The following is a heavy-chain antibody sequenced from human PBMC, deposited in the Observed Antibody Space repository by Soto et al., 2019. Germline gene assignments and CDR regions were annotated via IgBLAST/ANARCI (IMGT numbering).Heavy chain of an antibody. Sequence: PGGSLRLSCAASGFTFRDYYISWIRQAPGKGLEWISYSSNSGTFSRYADSVKGRFSISRDNTKNLLYLQMNSLRAEDTAVYYCARSGDNYNRLDYWGQGTPVTVSS. D-gene: IGHD1-1*01. V-gene: IGHV3-11*06. J-gene: IGHJ4*02. CDR2: SSNSGTFS. CDR1: GFTFRDYY. CDR3: ARSGDNYNRLDY.